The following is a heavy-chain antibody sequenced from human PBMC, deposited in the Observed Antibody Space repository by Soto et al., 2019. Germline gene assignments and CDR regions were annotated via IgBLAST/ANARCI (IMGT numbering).Heavy chain of an antibody. J-gene: IGHJ4*02. CDR2: INPESATI. CDR1: GYTFSTYW. V-gene: IGHV3-74*01. D-gene: IGHD2-8*01. CDR3: PRDTYGPYDH. Sequence: EVQLVESGGGTVQPGGSLRLSCAASGYTFSTYWMHWVRQAPGKGLVWVSRINPESATINYADSVRGRFTSSRDNAKNTLPLQMNSLRAADTAMYYCPRDTYGPYDHWGQGTVVTVTP.